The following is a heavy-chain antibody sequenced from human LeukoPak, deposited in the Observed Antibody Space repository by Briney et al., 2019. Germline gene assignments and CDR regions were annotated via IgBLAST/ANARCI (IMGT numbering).Heavy chain of an antibody. J-gene: IGHJ3*02. V-gene: IGHV3-21*01. D-gene: IGHD2-2*03. CDR1: GFTFSSYS. CDR3: ARGSGYCSSTSCYPDAFDI. Sequence: GGSLRLSCAASGFTFSSYSMNWVRQAPGKGLEWVSSISSSSSYIYYADSVKGRFTISRDNAKNSLYLQMNSLRAEDTAVYYCARGSGYCSSTSCYPDAFDIWGQGTMVTVSS. CDR2: ISSSSSYI.